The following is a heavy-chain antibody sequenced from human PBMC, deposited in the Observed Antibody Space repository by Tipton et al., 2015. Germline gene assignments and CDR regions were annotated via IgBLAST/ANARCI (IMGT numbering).Heavy chain of an antibody. Sequence: SLRLSCAGSGFIFSMYAMSWVRQAPGKGLEWISGISGSGGSTYYADSVKGRFTISRDNSKNTLYLQMNSLRAEDTAVYYCAKAHIVVVVAATGYFDYWGQGTLVTVSS. J-gene: IGHJ4*02. V-gene: IGHV3-23*01. CDR1: GFIFSMYA. CDR2: ISGSGGST. CDR3: AKAHIVVVVAATGYFDY. D-gene: IGHD2-15*01.